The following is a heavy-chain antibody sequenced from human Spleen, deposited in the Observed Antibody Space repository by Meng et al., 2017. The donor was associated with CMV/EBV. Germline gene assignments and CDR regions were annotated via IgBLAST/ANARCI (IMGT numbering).Heavy chain of an antibody. CDR3: ARDYGNPRWNYYYGMDV. CDR1: GGSISSYY. Sequence: GSLRLSCTVSGGSISSYYWSWIRQPPGKGLEWIGYIYYSGSTNYNPSLKSRVTISVDTSKNQFSLKLSSVTAADTAVYYCARDYGNPRWNYYYGMDVWGQGTTVTVSS. D-gene: IGHD4-11*01. J-gene: IGHJ6*02. V-gene: IGHV4-59*01. CDR2: IYYSGST.